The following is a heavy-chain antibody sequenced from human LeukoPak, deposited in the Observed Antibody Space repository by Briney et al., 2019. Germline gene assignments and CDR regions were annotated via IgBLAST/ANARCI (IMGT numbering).Heavy chain of an antibody. CDR3: ARDHGATYIDY. J-gene: IGHJ4*02. V-gene: IGHV3-74*01. D-gene: IGHD1-26*01. CDR2: INSDGSSI. Sequence: GGSLRLSCAASGFTFSSHWMHWVRQAPGKGLVWVPRINSDGSSISYADSAKGRFTISRDNAKNTLYLQMNSLRAEDTAVYYCARDHGATYIDYWGQGTLVTVSS. CDR1: GFTFSSHW.